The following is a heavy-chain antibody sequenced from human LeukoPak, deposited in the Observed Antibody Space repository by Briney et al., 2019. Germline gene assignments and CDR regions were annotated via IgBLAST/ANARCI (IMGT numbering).Heavy chain of an antibody. J-gene: IGHJ4*02. V-gene: IGHV1-2*02. CDR3: ARDLEIGLVGATSFDY. CDR2: INPDTGGT. Sequence: GASVKVSCKASGYTFTSYYMHWVRQAPGQGLEWMGWINPDTGGTNFAQKFQGRVTMTRGTSIRTAYMELNRLRSDDTAVYYCARDLEIGLVGATSFDYWGQGTLVTVSS. CDR1: GYTFTSYY. D-gene: IGHD1-26*01.